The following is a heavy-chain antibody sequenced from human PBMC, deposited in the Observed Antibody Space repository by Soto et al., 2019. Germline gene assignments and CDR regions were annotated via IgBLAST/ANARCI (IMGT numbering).Heavy chain of an antibody. J-gene: IGHJ6*02. CDR3: TRQGESYSIYYSYGMDV. Sequence: EVQLVESGGGLVQPGGSLKLSCAASGFTFSGSAMHWVRQASGKGLEWVGRIRSKANSYATAYAASVKGRFTISRDDSKNTAYLQMNSLKTEDTAVYYCTRQGESYSIYYSYGMDVWGQGTTVTVSS. D-gene: IGHD1-26*01. CDR1: GFTFSGSA. CDR2: IRSKANSYAT. V-gene: IGHV3-73*02.